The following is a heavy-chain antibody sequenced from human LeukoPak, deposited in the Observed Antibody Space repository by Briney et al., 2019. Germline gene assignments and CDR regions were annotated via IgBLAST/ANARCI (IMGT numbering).Heavy chain of an antibody. Sequence: GGSPRLSCAASGFTFSDYHMSWIRQAPGKGLECISYIRSSGTAIYYADSVKGRFTISRDNAKDSLYLQMNSLRAEDTAVYYCARDHTYYYDSSGYYDDYWGQGTLVTVSS. CDR3: ARDHTYYYDSSGYYDDY. J-gene: IGHJ4*02. V-gene: IGHV3-11*01. CDR2: IRSSGTAI. D-gene: IGHD3-22*01. CDR1: GFTFSDYH.